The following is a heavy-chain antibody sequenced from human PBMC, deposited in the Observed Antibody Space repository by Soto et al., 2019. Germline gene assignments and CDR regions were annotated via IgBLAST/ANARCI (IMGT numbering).Heavy chain of an antibody. CDR3: ARVDSYCSGGSCYYYYYYYMDV. CDR2: IYYSGST. CDR1: GGSISSGGYY. V-gene: IGHV4-31*03. J-gene: IGHJ6*03. D-gene: IGHD2-15*01. Sequence: QVQLQESGPGLVKPSQTLSLTCTVSGGSISSGGYYWSWIRQHPGKGLEWIGYIYYSGSTYYNPSLKSRVTISVDTSKNQFSLKLSSVTAADTAVYYCARVDSYCSGGSCYYYYYYYMDVWGKGTTVTVSS.